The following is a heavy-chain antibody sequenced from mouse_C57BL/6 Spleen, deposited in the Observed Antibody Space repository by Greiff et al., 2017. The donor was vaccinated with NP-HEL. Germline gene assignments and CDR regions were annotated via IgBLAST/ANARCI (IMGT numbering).Heavy chain of an antibody. J-gene: IGHJ2*01. CDR1: GYAFSSYW. Sequence: VKLQQSGAELVKPGASVKISCKASGYAFSSYWMNWVKQRPGKGLEWIGQIYPGDGDTTYNGKFKGKATLTADKSSSTAYMQLSSLSSEDTAVYFCARSTAFDYWGQGTTLTVSS. V-gene: IGHV1-80*01. CDR2: IYPGDGDT. D-gene: IGHD1-2*01. CDR3: ARSTAFDY.